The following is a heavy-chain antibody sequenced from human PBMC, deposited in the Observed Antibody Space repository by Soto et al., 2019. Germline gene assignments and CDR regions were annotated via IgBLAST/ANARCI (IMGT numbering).Heavy chain of an antibody. CDR2: IWYGGSHE. Sequence: QVQLVESGGGVVQPGRSLRLSCAASGFIFSNYGMNWVRQAPGKGLEWVAVIWYGGSHESYVDSVKGRFTISRDNSKNTLSLQINSRRAEDTAVYYCARDRYSEDNGAYQGLDCYFDLGGRGTLVTVSS. CDR3: ARDRYSEDNGAYQGLDCYFDL. CDR1: GFIFSNYG. J-gene: IGHJ2*01. V-gene: IGHV3-33*01. D-gene: IGHD2-15*01.